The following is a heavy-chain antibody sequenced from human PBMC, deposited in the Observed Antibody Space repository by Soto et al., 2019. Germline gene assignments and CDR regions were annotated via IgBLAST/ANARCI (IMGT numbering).Heavy chain of an antibody. D-gene: IGHD2-2*01. CDR3: AKDNCISTSCYRLYNWFDP. CDR2: ISYGGSNK. CDR1: GFTFSNYG. J-gene: IGHJ5*02. V-gene: IGHV3-30*18. Sequence: GGSLRLSCAASGFTFSNYGMHWFRQAPGKGLEWVAVISYGGSNKYYADSVKGRSTISRDNSKNTLYLQMNNLRAEDTAVYYCAKDNCISTSCYRLYNWFDPWGQGT.